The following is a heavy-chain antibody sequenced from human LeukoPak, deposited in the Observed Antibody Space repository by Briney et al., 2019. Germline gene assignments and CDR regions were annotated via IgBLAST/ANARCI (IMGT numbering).Heavy chain of an antibody. V-gene: IGHV4-34*01. Sequence: KPSETLSLTCAVYGGSFSGYYWGWIRQPPGKGLEWIGEINHSGSTNYNPSLKSRVTISVDTSKNQFSLKLSSVTAADTAVYYCARGGRSGATKTWGQGTLVTVSS. D-gene: IGHD1-26*01. CDR2: INHSGST. CDR1: GGSFSGYY. CDR3: ARGGRSGATKT. J-gene: IGHJ5*02.